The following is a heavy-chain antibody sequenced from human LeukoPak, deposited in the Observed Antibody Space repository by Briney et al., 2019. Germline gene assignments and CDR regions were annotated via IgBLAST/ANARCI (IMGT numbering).Heavy chain of an antibody. Sequence: PGRSLRLSCAASGFTFSSYGMHRVRQAPGKGLEWVAVILHDGSNKYYADSVKGRFTISRDNSKNTLYLQMNSLRAEDTAVYYCAKDAGGFGELYEYYFDYWGQGTLVTVSS. CDR3: AKDAGGFGELYEYYFDY. J-gene: IGHJ4*02. CDR1: GFTFSSYG. V-gene: IGHV3-30*18. D-gene: IGHD3-10*01. CDR2: ILHDGSNK.